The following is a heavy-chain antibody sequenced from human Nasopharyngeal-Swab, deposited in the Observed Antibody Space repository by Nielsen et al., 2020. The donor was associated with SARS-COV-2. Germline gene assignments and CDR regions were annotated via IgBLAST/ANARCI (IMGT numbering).Heavy chain of an antibody. J-gene: IGHJ6*02. Sequence: WIRQPPGKGLEWIGYIYYSGSTYYNPSLKSRVTISVDTSKNQFSLKLSSVTAADMAVYYCARDSGVAGTKYYYYGMDVWGQGTTVTVSS. D-gene: IGHD6-19*01. CDR3: ARDSGVAGTKYYYYGMDV. CDR2: IYYSGST. V-gene: IGHV4-30-4*01.